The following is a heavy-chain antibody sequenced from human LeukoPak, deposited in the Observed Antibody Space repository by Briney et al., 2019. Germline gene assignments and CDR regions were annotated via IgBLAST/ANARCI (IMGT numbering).Heavy chain of an antibody. Sequence: PSETLSLTCTVSGGSITGYYWSWIRQPPGKGLEWIGYVFYSGGTLYNPSLQSRVTISVDTSKTQFSLKLTSVTAADTAVYYCASGLSSWGSPSSFDYWGQGTLVTVSS. CDR1: GGSITGYY. V-gene: IGHV4-59*08. J-gene: IGHJ4*02. CDR3: ASGLSSWGSPSSFDY. CDR2: VFYSGGT. D-gene: IGHD6-13*01.